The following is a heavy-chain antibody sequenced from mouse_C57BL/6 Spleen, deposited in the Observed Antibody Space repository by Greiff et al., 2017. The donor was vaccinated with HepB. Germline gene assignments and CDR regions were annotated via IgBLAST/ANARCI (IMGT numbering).Heavy chain of an antibody. CDR2: IDPSDSYT. Sequence: QVQLQQPGAELVMPGASVKLSCKASGYTFTSYWMHWVKQRPGQGLEWIGEIDPSDSYTNYNQKFKGKSTLTVDKSSSTAYMQLSSLTSEDSAVYYCARGTTVVAKGGYAMDYWGQGTSVTVSS. V-gene: IGHV1-69*01. J-gene: IGHJ4*01. CDR3: ARGTTVVAKGGYAMDY. D-gene: IGHD1-1*01. CDR1: GYTFTSYW.